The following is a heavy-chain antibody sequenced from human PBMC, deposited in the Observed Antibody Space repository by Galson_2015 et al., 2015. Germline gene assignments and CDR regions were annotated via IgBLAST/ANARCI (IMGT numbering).Heavy chain of an antibody. CDR1: GYTFTSYA. CDR2: INAGNGNT. J-gene: IGHJ6*02. CDR3: ARCRNGNEDYYGMDV. Sequence: SVKVSCKASGYTFTSYAMHWVRQAPGQRLEWMGWINAGNGNTKYPQKFQGRVTITRDTSASTAYMELSSLRSEDTAVYYCARCRNGNEDYYGMDVWGQGTPVTVSS. D-gene: IGHD1-1*01. V-gene: IGHV1-3*01.